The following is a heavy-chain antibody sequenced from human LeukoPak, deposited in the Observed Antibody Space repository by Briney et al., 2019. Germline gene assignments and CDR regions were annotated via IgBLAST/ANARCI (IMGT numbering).Heavy chain of an antibody. CDR1: GGSISSNDW. V-gene: IGHV4-4*02. CDR2: IYHGGST. D-gene: IGHD1-26*01. Sequence: SGTLSLTCAVSGGSISSNDWWSWVRQPPGKGLEWIGEIYHGGSTNYNPSPKSRVTISVDKSNNQFSLKLNSVTAADTAVYYCAASLRSGIVGATDPYFDYWGQGTLVTVSS. J-gene: IGHJ4*02. CDR3: AASLRSGIVGATDPYFDY.